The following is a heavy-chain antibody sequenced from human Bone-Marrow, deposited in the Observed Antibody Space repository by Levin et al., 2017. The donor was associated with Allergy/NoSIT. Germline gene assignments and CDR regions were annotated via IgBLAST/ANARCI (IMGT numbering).Heavy chain of an antibody. CDR2: IWYDGSNK. J-gene: IGHJ6*02. Sequence: GESLKISCAASGFTFSSYGMHWVRQAPGKGLEWVAVIWYDGSNKYYADSVKGRFTISRDNSKNTLYLQMNSLRAEDTAVYYCARDNSSSWYVRYYYGMDVWGQGTTVTVSS. D-gene: IGHD6-13*01. CDR1: GFTFSSYG. CDR3: ARDNSSSWYVRYYYGMDV. V-gene: IGHV3-33*01.